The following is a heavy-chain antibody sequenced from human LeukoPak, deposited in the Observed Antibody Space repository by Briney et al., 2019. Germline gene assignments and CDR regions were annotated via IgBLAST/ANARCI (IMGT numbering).Heavy chain of an antibody. D-gene: IGHD5-18*01. V-gene: IGHV3-48*01. CDR2: FGISGTI. J-gene: IGHJ4*02. CDR3: AGYGFYPY. CDR1: GFTVSTYD. Sequence: GGSLRLSCAASGFTVSTYDMHWVRQAPGEGPEWIAYFGISGTIYYADSVRGRFTISRDSAKNSLHLEMNSPRVDDTAIYYCAGYGFYPYWGQGTPVTVSS.